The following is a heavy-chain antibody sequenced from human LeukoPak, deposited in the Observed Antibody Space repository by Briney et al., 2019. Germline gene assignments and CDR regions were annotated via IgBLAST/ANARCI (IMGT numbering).Heavy chain of an antibody. CDR1: GGTFSSYA. D-gene: IGHD5-18*01. Sequence: SVRVSCKASGGTFSSYAISWVRQAPGQGLEWMGGIIPIFGTANYAQKFQGRVTITADESTSTAYMELSSLGSEDTAVYYCARGGYSYGYYYYGMDVWGKGTTVTVSS. J-gene: IGHJ6*04. V-gene: IGHV1-69*13. CDR2: IIPIFGTA. CDR3: ARGGYSYGYYYYGMDV.